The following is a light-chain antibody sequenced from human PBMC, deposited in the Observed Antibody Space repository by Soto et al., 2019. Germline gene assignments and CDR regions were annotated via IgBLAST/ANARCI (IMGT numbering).Light chain of an antibody. CDR3: QQYGSSTFT. CDR2: DAY. V-gene: IGKV3-11*01. J-gene: IGKJ3*01. Sequence: EIVLTHSPATLSLSPGERATLSLSASQSVNSYLAWYQQKPGQAPRLLIYDAYNRATGIPARFSGSGSGTDFTLTISTLEPEDVAVCYCQQYGSSTFTFGPGTKVHIK. CDR1: QSVNSY.